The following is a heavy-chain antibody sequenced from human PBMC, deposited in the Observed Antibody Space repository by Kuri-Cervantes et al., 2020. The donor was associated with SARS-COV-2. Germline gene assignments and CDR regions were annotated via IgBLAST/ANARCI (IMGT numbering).Heavy chain of an antibody. CDR1: GYTFTGYY. CDR3: AGRLRFSHSDAFDI. CDR2: INPNSGGT. D-gene: IGHD3-3*01. J-gene: IGHJ3*02. V-gene: IGHV1-2*02. Sequence: ASVKVSCKASGYTFTGYYMHWVRQAPGRGLEWMGWINPNSGGTNYAQKFQGRVTMTRDTSISTAYMELSRLRSDDTAVYYCAGRLRFSHSDAFDIWGQGTMVTVSS.